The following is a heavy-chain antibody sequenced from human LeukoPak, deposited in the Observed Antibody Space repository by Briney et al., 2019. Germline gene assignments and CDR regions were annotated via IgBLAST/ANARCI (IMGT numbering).Heavy chain of an antibody. Sequence: GGSLRLSCAASGFTSSSYWMSWVRQAPGKGLEWVANIKQDGSEKYYVDSVKGRFTISRDNAKNSLYLQMNSLRAEDTAVYYCASDSGYVFDYWGQGTLVTVSS. J-gene: IGHJ4*02. V-gene: IGHV3-7*03. D-gene: IGHD5-12*01. CDR2: IKQDGSEK. CDR3: ASDSGYVFDY. CDR1: GFTSSSYW.